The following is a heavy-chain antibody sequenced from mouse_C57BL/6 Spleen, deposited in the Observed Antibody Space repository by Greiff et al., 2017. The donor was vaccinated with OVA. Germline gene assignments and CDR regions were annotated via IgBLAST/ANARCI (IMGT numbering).Heavy chain of an antibody. V-gene: IGHV1-52*01. J-gene: IGHJ3*01. CDR2: IDPSDSET. D-gene: IGHD1-1*01. CDR3: ARGDYGSSYLFAY. CDR1: GYTFTSYW. Sequence: QVQLQQPGAELVRPGSSVKLSCKASGYTFTSYWMHWVKQRPIQGLEWIGNIDPSDSETHYNQKFKDKATLTVDKSSSTAYMQLSSLTSEDSAVYYCARGDYGSSYLFAYWGQGTLVTVSA.